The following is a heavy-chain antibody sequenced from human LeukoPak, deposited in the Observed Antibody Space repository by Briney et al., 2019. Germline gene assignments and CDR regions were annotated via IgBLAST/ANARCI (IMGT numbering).Heavy chain of an antibody. CDR2: IYWNDDK. Sequence: SGPTLVKPTQPLTLTCAFSGFSLSTSGVGVGWIRQPPGKALEWLALIYWNDDKRYSPSLKSRLTITKDTSKNQVVLTMTNMDPVDTATYYCAQRSEYSSSSPFDYWGQGTLVTVSS. V-gene: IGHV2-5*01. J-gene: IGHJ4*02. CDR3: AQRSEYSSSSPFDY. CDR1: GFSLSTSGVG. D-gene: IGHD6-6*01.